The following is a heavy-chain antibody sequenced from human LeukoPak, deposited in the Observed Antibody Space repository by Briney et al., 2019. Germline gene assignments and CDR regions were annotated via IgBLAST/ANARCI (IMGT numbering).Heavy chain of an antibody. CDR2: IKPDGSEK. Sequence: GGSLRLSCAASGFTFSRNWMTWVRRAPGKGLEWVAIIKPDGSEKIYVDSVKGRFTISRVNSKNSLYLQMNNLRVEDTAVYYCAGDPGWFLHYWGQGTLVTVSS. CDR3: AGDPGWFLHY. J-gene: IGHJ4*02. CDR1: GFTFSRNW. D-gene: IGHD6-19*01. V-gene: IGHV3-7*01.